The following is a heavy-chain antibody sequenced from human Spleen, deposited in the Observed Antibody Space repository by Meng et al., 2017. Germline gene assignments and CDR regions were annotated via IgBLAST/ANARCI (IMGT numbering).Heavy chain of an antibody. Sequence: HVHLKQWDVGMLKPSQTLSLTCVVSGGSFSDYYWSWIRQPPGKGLEWIGEINHSGSTNYNPSLESRATISVDTSQNNLSLKLSSVTAADSAVYYCARGPTTMAHDFDYWGQGTLVTVSS. CDR1: GGSFSDYY. J-gene: IGHJ4*02. CDR3: ARGPTTMAHDFDY. D-gene: IGHD4-11*01. V-gene: IGHV4-34*01. CDR2: INHSGST.